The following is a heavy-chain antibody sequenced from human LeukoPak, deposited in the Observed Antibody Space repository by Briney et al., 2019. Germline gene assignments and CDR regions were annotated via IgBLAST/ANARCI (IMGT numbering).Heavy chain of an antibody. CDR3: ARDTAKEYYYDSSGRANAFDI. CDR2: ISSSSSYI. V-gene: IGHV3-21*01. D-gene: IGHD3-22*01. Sequence: PGGSLRLSCAASGFTFSSYSMNWVRQAPGKGLEWVSSISSSSSYIYYADSVKGRFIISRDNAKNSLYLQMNSLRAEDTAVYYCARDTAKEYYYDSSGRANAFDIWGQGTMVTVSS. CDR1: GFTFSSYS. J-gene: IGHJ3*02.